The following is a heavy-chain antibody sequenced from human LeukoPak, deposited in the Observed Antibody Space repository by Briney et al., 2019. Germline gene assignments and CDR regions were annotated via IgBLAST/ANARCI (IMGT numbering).Heavy chain of an antibody. D-gene: IGHD6-13*01. V-gene: IGHV3-23*01. Sequence: GGSLRLSCAASGFTFSVSVMNWVRQAPGKGLEWVSGINSNGGNTYYADSVKGRFAISRDNQKNTLHLQLNSLRVEDTAIYYCAKEGGYSSTWYWGQGTLVTVSS. CDR2: INSNGGNT. J-gene: IGHJ4*02. CDR3: AKEGGYSSTWY. CDR1: GFTFSVSV.